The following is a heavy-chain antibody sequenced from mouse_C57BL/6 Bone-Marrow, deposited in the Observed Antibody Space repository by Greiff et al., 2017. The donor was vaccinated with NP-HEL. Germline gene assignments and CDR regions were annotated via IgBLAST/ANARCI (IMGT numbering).Heavy chain of an antibody. D-gene: IGHD1-3*01. CDR1: GYTFTSYG. V-gene: IGHV1-81*01. CDR3: ARLLSIYYYAMDY. CDR2: IYPRSGNT. Sequence: VKLQQSGAELARPGASVKLSCKASGYTFTSYGISWVKQRTGQGLEWIGEIYPRSGNTYYNEKFKGKATLTADKSSSTAYMELRSLTSEDSAVYFCARLLSIYYYAMDYWGQGTSVTVSS. J-gene: IGHJ4*01.